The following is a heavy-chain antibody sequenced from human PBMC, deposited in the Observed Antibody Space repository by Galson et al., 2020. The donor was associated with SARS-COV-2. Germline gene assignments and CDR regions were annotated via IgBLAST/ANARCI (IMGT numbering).Heavy chain of an antibody. CDR2: ISSSSSTI. D-gene: IGHD2-2*01. CDR1: GFTFSSYS. Sequence: GGSLRLSCAGSGFTFSSYSMNWVRQAPGKGLEWVSFISSSSSTIYYAESVKGRFTISRDNAKNSLYLQMNSLRAEDTAVYYCARDITVIGPTAIENWFDPWGQGTLVTVSS. J-gene: IGHJ5*02. CDR3: ARDITVIGPTAIENWFDP. V-gene: IGHV3-48*01.